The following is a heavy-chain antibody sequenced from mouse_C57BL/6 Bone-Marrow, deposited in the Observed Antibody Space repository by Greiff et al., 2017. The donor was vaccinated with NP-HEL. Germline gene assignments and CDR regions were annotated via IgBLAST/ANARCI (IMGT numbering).Heavy chain of an antibody. J-gene: IGHJ4*01. V-gene: IGHV1-64*01. CDR2: IHPNSGST. Sequence: QVQLQQPGAELVKPGASVKLSCKASGYTFTSYWMHWVKQRPGQGLEWIGMIHPNSGSTNYNEKFKSKATLTVDKSSRTAYMQLSSLTSEDSAVYYCARNSIYYYGSSYDYAMDYWGQGTSVTVSS. CDR1: GYTFTSYW. CDR3: ARNSIYYYGSSYDYAMDY. D-gene: IGHD1-1*01.